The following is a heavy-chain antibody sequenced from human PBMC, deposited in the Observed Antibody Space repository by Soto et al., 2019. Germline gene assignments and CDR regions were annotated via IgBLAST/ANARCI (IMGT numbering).Heavy chain of an antibody. CDR1: GGSFSGYY. Sequence: PSETLSLTCAVYGGSFSGYYWSWIRQPPGKGLEWIGEINHSGSTNYNPSLKSRVTISVDTSKNQFSLKLSSVTAADTAVYYCARGPGTTGSDYWGQGTLVTVSS. J-gene: IGHJ4*02. V-gene: IGHV4-34*01. CDR2: INHSGST. D-gene: IGHD1-7*01. CDR3: ARGPGTTGSDY.